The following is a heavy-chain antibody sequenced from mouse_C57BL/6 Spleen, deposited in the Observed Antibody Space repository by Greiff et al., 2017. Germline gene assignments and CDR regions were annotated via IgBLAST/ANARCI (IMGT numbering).Heavy chain of an antibody. Sequence: VQLKQSGAELVRPGASVKLSCTASGFNIKDDYMHWVKQRPEQGLEWIGWIDPENGDTEYDSKFQGKATITADTSTNTASLQLISLTSEYTAVYYCTARDYGSSYEAWFAYWGQGTLVTVSA. V-gene: IGHV14-4*01. J-gene: IGHJ3*01. CDR1: GFNIKDDY. CDR2: IDPENGDT. CDR3: TARDYGSSYEAWFAY. D-gene: IGHD1-1*01.